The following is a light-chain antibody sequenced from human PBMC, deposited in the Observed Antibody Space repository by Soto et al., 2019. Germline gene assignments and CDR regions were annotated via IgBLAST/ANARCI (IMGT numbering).Light chain of an antibody. J-gene: IGLJ2*01. CDR3: CSYAGGTSVV. CDR2: EDI. CDR1: SSDVGSYNL. V-gene: IGLV2-23*01. Sequence: QSALTQPASVSGSPGQSITISCTGTSSDVGSYNLVSWYQQHPDKAPKLMIYEDIERTSGVSNRFSGSKSGNTASLTISGLQYEDEADYYCCSYAGGTSVVFGGGTKLTVL.